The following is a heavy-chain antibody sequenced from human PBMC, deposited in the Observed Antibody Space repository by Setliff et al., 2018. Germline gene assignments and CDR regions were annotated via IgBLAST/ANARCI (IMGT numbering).Heavy chain of an antibody. CDR1: GYTLTELS. J-gene: IGHJ4*02. V-gene: IGHV1-24*01. CDR2: FDPDDGET. CDR3: AADYYDSSGYGY. D-gene: IGHD3-22*01. Sequence: ASVKVSCKVSGYTLTELSMHWVRQAPGKGLEWMGGFDPDDGETIYAQKFQGRVTMTEDTSTDTAYMELSSLRSEDTAVYYCAADYYDSSGYGYWGQGTLVTVSS.